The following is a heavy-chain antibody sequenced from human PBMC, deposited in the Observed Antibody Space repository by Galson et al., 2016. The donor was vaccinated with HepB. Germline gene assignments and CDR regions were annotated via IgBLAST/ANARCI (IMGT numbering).Heavy chain of an antibody. J-gene: IGHJ4*02. CDR1: GGTFGSYA. V-gene: IGHV1-69*13. Sequence: SVKVSCKASGGTFGSYAINWVRQAPGQGLEWMGGIMPMFGTTDYAQKFQGRVTITADGSTSTAYMELSSLRSEDTAVYYCARKVISGYSIHFDFWGQGTLVTVSS. CDR3: ARKVISGYSIHFDF. D-gene: IGHD5-12*01. CDR2: IMPMFGTT.